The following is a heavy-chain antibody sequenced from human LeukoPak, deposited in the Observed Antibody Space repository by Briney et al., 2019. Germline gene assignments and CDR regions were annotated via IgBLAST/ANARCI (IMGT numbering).Heavy chain of an antibody. CDR1: TAGSITGYH. J-gene: IGHJ5*02. CDR2: ADTTGNT. Sequence: PSETLSLTCSVSTAGSITGYHWNWIRQSAGEGLEWIGRADTTGNTKYNPSLKSRVIISVDTSNKQFSLKLTSVTAADTAVYYCARGGGDYVGWFDPWGQGTLVIASS. CDR3: ARGGGDYVGWFDP. D-gene: IGHD4-17*01. V-gene: IGHV4-4*07.